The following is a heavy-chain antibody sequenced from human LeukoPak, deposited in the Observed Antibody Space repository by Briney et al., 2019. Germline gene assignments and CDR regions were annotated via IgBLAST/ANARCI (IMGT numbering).Heavy chain of an antibody. J-gene: IGHJ4*02. Sequence: SETLSLTCTVSGGSISSYYWSWIRQPPGKGLEWIGYIYYSGSTNYNPSLKSRVTISVDTSKNQFSLKLSSVTAADTAGYYCARGPPPGTRSGSSWFDYWGQGTLVTVSS. CDR3: ARGPPPGTRSGSSWFDY. CDR2: IYYSGST. V-gene: IGHV4-59*01. CDR1: GGSISSYY. D-gene: IGHD6-13*01.